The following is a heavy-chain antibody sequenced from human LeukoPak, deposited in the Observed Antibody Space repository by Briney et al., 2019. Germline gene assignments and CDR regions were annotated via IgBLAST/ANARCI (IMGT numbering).Heavy chain of an antibody. Sequence: GASVKVSCKASGYTFTGYYMHWVRQAPGQGLEWMGWINPNSGGTNYAQKFQGRVTMTTDTSISTAYMELSRLRSEDTAVYYCARDNYLDRSALDAFDIWGEGTMVTVSS. CDR1: GYTFTGYY. J-gene: IGHJ3*02. D-gene: IGHD3-22*01. CDR3: ARDNYLDRSALDAFDI. CDR2: INPNSGGT. V-gene: IGHV1-2*02.